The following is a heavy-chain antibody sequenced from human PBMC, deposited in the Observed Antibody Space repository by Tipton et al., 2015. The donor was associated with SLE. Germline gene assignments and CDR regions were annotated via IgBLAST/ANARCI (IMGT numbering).Heavy chain of an antibody. D-gene: IGHD2-2*01. V-gene: IGHV1-69*05. Sequence: QSGPEVKKPGSSVKVSCKASGGTFSSYAISWVRQAPGQGLEWMGWIIPIFGTANYAQKFQGRVTITTDESTSTAYMELSSLRSEDTAVYYCARDVPDCSSTSCSENYFDYWGQGTLVTVSS. J-gene: IGHJ4*02. CDR2: IIPIFGTA. CDR3: ARDVPDCSSTSCSENYFDY. CDR1: GGTFSSYA.